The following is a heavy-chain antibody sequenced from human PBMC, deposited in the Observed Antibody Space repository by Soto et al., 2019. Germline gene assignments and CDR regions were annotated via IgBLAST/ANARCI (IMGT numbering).Heavy chain of an antibody. J-gene: IGHJ4*02. D-gene: IGHD6-19*01. CDR3: ARGLQGSYSGGWSDY. Sequence: PSETLSLTCEVSGFSISSGYYWGWIRQPPGKGLEWIGSIYHSGSTYYNLSLKSRVSISVDTSKNQFSLKLSAVTAADTAVYYCARGLQGSYSGGWSDYWGQGTLVTV. CDR2: IYHSGST. CDR1: GFSISSGYY. V-gene: IGHV4-38-2*01.